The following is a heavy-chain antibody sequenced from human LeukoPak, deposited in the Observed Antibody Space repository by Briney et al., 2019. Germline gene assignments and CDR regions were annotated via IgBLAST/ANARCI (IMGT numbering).Heavy chain of an antibody. Sequence: GGSLRLSCAASGFIFSSYAMSWVRQAPGKGLVWVSSISGNGGSTYYADSVKGRFTISRENSKNTLYLQMNSLRAEDTAVYYCAKDGFTMVRGVITPTYYFDHWGQGTLVTVSS. CDR1: GFIFSSYA. J-gene: IGHJ4*02. CDR3: AKDGFTMVRGVITPTYYFDH. V-gene: IGHV3-23*01. D-gene: IGHD3-10*01. CDR2: ISGNGGST.